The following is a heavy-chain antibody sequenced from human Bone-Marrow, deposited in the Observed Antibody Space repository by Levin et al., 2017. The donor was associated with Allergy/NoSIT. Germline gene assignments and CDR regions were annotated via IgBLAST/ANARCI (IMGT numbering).Heavy chain of an antibody. Sequence: GGSLRLSCAASGFTFSTFSLNWVRQAPGKGLEWVSSISSSGSYIYYADSLRGRFTISRDNAKNQLFLHMDSLRAEDTAVYYCASDILGRGRLACFQDWGQGTLVTVSS. J-gene: IGHJ1*01. CDR2: ISSSGSYI. CDR3: ASDILGRGRLACFQD. D-gene: IGHD3-3*02. V-gene: IGHV3-21*06. CDR1: GFTFSTFS.